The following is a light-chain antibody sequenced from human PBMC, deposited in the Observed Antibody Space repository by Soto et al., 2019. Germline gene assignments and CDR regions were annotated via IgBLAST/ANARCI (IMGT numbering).Light chain of an antibody. J-gene: IGKJ4*01. CDR2: AAY. Sequence: DIQMTQAPSSLSASVGDRVTITCRARQDISTYLAWYQQKPGKVPKLLISAAYTLQSGVPPRFSGSGSGTYFTLTISSLLPEDVATYYCQKYDNAPLTFGGGTKVEIK. V-gene: IGKV1-27*01. CDR3: QKYDNAPLT. CDR1: QDISTY.